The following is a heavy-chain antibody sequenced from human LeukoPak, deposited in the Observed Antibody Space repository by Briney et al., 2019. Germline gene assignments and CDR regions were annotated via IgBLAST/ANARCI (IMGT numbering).Heavy chain of an antibody. D-gene: IGHD2-2*02. J-gene: IGHJ3*02. CDR2: INPNSGGT. V-gene: IGHV1-2*02. Sequence: ASVKVSCKASGYTFTGYYMHWVRQAPGQGLEWMGWINPNSGGTNYAQKFQGRVTMTRDTSISTAYMELSRLRSDDTAVYYCARDPIPFDAFDIWGQGTMVTVSS. CDR1: GYTFTGYY. CDR3: ARDPIPFDAFDI.